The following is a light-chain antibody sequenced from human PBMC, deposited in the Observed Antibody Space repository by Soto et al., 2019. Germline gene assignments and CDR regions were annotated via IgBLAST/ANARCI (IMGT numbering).Light chain of an antibody. J-gene: IGLJ3*02. CDR2: EVN. CDR3: SSYAGTNNLGV. V-gene: IGLV2-8*01. CDR1: SSDICGYNF. Sequence: QSALTQPPSASGSPGQSVTISCTGTSSDICGYNFVSWYQQHPGKAPKLIIYEVNKRPSGVHDRFSGSKSGNTASLTVSGRQADDVGDYYCSSYAGTNNLGVFGGGTQLTV.